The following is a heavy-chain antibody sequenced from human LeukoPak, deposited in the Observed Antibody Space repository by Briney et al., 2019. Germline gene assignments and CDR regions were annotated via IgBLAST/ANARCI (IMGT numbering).Heavy chain of an antibody. J-gene: IGHJ4*02. CDR2: ISYDGNNK. CDR3: ARDDTGRSFDRLARQFDS. CDR1: GFTFNNYA. V-gene: IGHV3-30-3*01. Sequence: GGSLRLSCAASGFTFNNYAIHWVRQAPGKGLEWVAVISYDGNNKYYADSVKGRFTISRDNSKNTLYLQMNSLRPEDTAVYYCARDDTGRSFDRLARQFDSWGQGTLVTVSS. D-gene: IGHD3-9*01.